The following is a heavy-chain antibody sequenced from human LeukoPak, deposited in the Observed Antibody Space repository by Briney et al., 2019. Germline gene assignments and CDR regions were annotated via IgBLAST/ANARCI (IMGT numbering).Heavy chain of an antibody. D-gene: IGHD5-12*01. J-gene: IGHJ6*03. V-gene: IGHV1-18*01. Sequence: ASVKFSCTAPRYTFTSYGISWVRPAPGQGLEWMGWISAYNGNTNNVQKLQGRVTMTTDTSTSTAYMELRSLRSDDTAVYYCARKRYSGYDGYYMDVWGKGTTVTVSS. CDR1: RYTFTSYG. CDR2: ISAYNGNT. CDR3: ARKRYSGYDGYYMDV.